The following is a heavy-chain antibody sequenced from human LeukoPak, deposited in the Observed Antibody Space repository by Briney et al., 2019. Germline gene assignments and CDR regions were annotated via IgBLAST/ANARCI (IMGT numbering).Heavy chain of an antibody. J-gene: IGHJ5*02. CDR3: AKDHHYDFWSGYPYNWFDP. V-gene: IGHV3-23*01. Sequence: PGGSLRLSCAASGFTFSSYAMSWVRQAPGKGLEWVSGISGSGGSTYYGDSVKGRFIISRDNSKNTLYLQMNSLRAEDTAVYYCAKDHHYDFWSGYPYNWFDPWGQGTLVTVSS. D-gene: IGHD3-3*01. CDR1: GFTFSSYA. CDR2: ISGSGGST.